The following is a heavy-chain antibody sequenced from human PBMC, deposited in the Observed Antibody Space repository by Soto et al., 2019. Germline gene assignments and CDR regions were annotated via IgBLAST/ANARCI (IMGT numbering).Heavy chain of an antibody. CDR2: ISYDGSNK. Sequence: QVQLVESGGGVVQPGRSLRLSCAASGFTFSSYGMHWVRQAPGKGLEWVAVISYDGSNKYYADSVKGRFTISRDNSKNTLYLQMNSLRAEDTAVYYCAKASVPDYDSSGGFDYWGQGTLVTVSS. J-gene: IGHJ4*02. CDR3: AKASVPDYDSSGGFDY. D-gene: IGHD3-22*01. CDR1: GFTFSSYG. V-gene: IGHV3-30*18.